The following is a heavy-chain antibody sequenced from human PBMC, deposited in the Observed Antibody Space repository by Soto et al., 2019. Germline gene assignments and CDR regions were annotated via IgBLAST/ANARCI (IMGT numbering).Heavy chain of an antibody. CDR1: GYTFTSYG. Sequence: ASVKVSCKASGYTFTSYGITGLRPAPGQGLEWMGWISAYNGNTNYAQKLQGRVTMTTDTSTSTAYMELRSLRSDDTAVYYCARDGSDIVVVPAADSGSSGWFDPWGQGTLVTVSS. CDR3: ARDGSDIVVVPAADSGSSGWFDP. V-gene: IGHV1-18*01. J-gene: IGHJ5*02. D-gene: IGHD2-2*01. CDR2: ISAYNGNT.